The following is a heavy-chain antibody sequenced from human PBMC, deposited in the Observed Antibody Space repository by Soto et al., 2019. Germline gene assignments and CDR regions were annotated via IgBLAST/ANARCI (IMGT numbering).Heavy chain of an antibody. Sequence: ASVKVSCKASGITFNTYAIRWVRQAPGQRLEWMGWINAGNGNTRYSQKFQGRVTLTRDTSASTAYMDLSSLRSEDTAVYYCAREDYDSSGYYFVFDLWGRGTKVTVSS. CDR3: AREDYDSSGYYFVFDL. CDR2: INAGNGNT. V-gene: IGHV1-3*01. CDR1: GITFNTYA. J-gene: IGHJ3*01. D-gene: IGHD3-22*01.